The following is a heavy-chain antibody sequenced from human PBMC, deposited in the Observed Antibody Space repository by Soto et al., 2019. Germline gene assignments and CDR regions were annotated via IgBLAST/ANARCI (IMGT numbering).Heavy chain of an antibody. CDR2: IYYSGST. V-gene: IGHV4-39*01. J-gene: IGHJ5*02. Sequence: QLQLQESGPGLVKPSETLSLTCTVSGGSISSSSFHWGWIRQPPGKGLEWIGSIYYSGSTYYSPSLKSRATISVDPSTNQFSLKLSSVTAADTAVYYCARRERAAGTDWWFDPWGQGTLVTVSS. CDR3: ARRERAAGTDWWFDP. CDR1: GGSISSSSFH. D-gene: IGHD6-13*01.